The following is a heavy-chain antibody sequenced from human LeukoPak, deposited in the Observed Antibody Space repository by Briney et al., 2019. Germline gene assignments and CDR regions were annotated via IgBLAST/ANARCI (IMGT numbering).Heavy chain of an antibody. CDR1: GFTFSSYS. CDR3: AKDHFTGGDYGDYFDL. J-gene: IGHJ4*02. D-gene: IGHD3-16*01. V-gene: IGHV3-48*01. Sequence: GGSLRLSCAASGFTFSSYSMNWVRQAPGKGLEWVSYISSSSSTIYYADSVRGRFIISRDNSQNTLYLEMNSLRADDTAIYYCAKDHFTGGDYGDYFDLWGQGVLVTVSS. CDR2: ISSSSSTI.